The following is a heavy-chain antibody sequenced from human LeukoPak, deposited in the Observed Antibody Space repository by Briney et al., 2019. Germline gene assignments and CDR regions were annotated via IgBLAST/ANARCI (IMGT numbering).Heavy chain of an antibody. CDR2: IYTSGST. J-gene: IGHJ5*02. CDR1: GGSISSGSYY. CDR3: ALMIVVVGFLDP. D-gene: IGHD3-22*01. V-gene: IGHV4-61*02. Sequence: SETLSLTCTVSGGSISSGSYYWSWIRQPAGKGLEWIGRIYTSGSTNYNPSLKSRVTISVDTSKNQFSLKLSSVTAADTAVYYCALMIVVVGFLDPWGQGTLATVSS.